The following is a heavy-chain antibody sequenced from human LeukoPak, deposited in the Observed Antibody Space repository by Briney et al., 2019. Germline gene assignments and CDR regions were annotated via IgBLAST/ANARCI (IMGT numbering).Heavy chain of an antibody. D-gene: IGHD6-6*01. CDR1: GFTVSSNY. CDR2: IYSGGST. CDR3: ARDGYSSSSGSNYYYYCMDV. V-gene: IGHV3-66*01. J-gene: IGHJ6*02. Sequence: PGGSLRLSCAASGFTVSSNYMSWVRQAPGKGLEWVSVIYSGGSTYYADSEKGRFTISRDNSKNTLYLQMNSLRAEDTAVYYCARDGYSSSSGSNYYYYCMDVWGQGTTVTVSS.